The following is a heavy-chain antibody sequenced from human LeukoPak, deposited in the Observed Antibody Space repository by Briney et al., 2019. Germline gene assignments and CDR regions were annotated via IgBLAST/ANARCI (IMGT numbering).Heavy chain of an antibody. Sequence: GGSLRLSCAASGFTFSSYAMNWVRQAPGKGLEWVSTISGDGGDTHYADSVRGRFTISRANSKHTLFMQISSLIHEDTAVYYCARGAGTYYGTDTCDLGGQGTMVTVSS. J-gene: IGHJ3*01. CDR2: ISGDGGDT. D-gene: IGHD1-26*01. CDR3: ARGAGTYYGTDTCDL. CDR1: GFTFSSYA. V-gene: IGHV3-23*01.